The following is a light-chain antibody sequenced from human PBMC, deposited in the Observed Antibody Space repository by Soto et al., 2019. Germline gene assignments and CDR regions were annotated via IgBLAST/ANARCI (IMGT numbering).Light chain of an antibody. Sequence: EIVMTQSPATLSVSPGERATLSCRASQSVSSNLAWYQQKPCQAPRILIYGASTRATGIPARFSGSGAGTAYTLTISSLQSEDFAVYYCQQYNNWSPYTFGQGTKLEIK. J-gene: IGKJ2*01. CDR2: GAS. CDR3: QQYNNWSPYT. V-gene: IGKV3-15*01. CDR1: QSVSSN.